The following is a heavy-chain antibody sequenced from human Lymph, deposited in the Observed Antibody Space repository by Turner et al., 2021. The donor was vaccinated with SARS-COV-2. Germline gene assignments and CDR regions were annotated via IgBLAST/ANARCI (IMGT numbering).Heavy chain of an antibody. D-gene: IGHD2-15*01. CDR3: ATVLCSGGSCYYYGMDV. CDR2: FDPEDGET. Sequence: QVQLVQAGAEVKKPGASMKVSCKVSGSPLTELSMHWVRQPPGKGLEGVGGFDPEDGETIYAKKFQGRVTMTEDTSTDTAYMELSSLRSEDTAVYYCATVLCSGGSCYYYGMDVWGQGTTVTVSS. V-gene: IGHV1-24*01. J-gene: IGHJ6*02. CDR1: GSPLTELS.